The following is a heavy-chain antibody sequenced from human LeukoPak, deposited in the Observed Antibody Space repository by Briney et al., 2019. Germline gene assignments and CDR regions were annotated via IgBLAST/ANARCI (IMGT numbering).Heavy chain of an antibody. V-gene: IGHV4-34*01. CDR1: GGSFSGYY. CDR3: ASGIRGRGLFDY. Sequence: SETLSLTCAVYGGSFSGYYWSWIRQPPGKGLEWIGEINHSGSTNYNPSPKSRVTISVDTSKNQFSLKLSSVTAADTAVYYCASGIRGRGLFDYWGQGTLVTVSS. D-gene: IGHD2-2*02. CDR2: INHSGST. J-gene: IGHJ4*02.